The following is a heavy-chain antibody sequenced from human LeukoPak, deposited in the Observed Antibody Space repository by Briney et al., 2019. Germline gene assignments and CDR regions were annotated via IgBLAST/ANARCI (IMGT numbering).Heavy chain of an antibody. CDR1: GFTVSSNY. CDR3: AKRSPSNREFDC. J-gene: IGHJ4*02. Sequence: GGSLRLSCAASGFTVSSNYMSWVRQAPGKGLEWVSVIYSGGSTFYADSVKGRFTISRDNSKNTLYLQMNSLRADDTAVYYCAKRSPSNREFDCWGQGTLVTVSS. CDR2: IYSGGST. D-gene: IGHD2/OR15-2a*01. V-gene: IGHV3-53*01.